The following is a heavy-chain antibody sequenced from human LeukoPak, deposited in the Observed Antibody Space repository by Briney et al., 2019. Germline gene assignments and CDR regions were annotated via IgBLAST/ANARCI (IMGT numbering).Heavy chain of an antibody. CDR2: INRDGSKN. Sequence: LRLSFEEPEFTFGSNWMTSVRQDPGKGLEWVANINRDGSKNHFVDSVKGRFTISRDNAKNFLYLQMNSLRAEDTAVYFCARDSSPYCGDDCYFDAFDLWGQGTMVTVSS. CDR1: EFTFGSNW. CDR3: ARDSSPYCGDDCYFDAFDL. D-gene: IGHD2-21*02. V-gene: IGHV3-7*03. J-gene: IGHJ3*01.